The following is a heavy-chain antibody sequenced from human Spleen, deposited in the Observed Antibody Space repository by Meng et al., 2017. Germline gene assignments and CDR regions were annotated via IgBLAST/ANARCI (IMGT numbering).Heavy chain of an antibody. D-gene: IGHD4-17*01. CDR2: IYYSGST. CDR1: GGSISSGGYY. Sequence: QGQLQESGPGLVKPSQTLALTCTVSGGSISSGGYYWSWIRQHPGKGLEWIGYIYYSGSTYYNPSLKSLVTISVDTSKSQFSLKLSSVTAADTAVYYCARVTTVTQYFDYWGQGTLVTVSS. CDR3: ARVTTVTQYFDY. V-gene: IGHV4-31*01. J-gene: IGHJ4*02.